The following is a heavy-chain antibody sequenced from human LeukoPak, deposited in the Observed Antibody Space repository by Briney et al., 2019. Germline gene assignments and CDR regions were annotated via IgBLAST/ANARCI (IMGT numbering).Heavy chain of an antibody. V-gene: IGHV3-74*01. CDR3: VRGASLAYYMDV. CDR2: INTDGSRT. Sequence: GGSLRLSCAASGLGFNSYWIHWVRQAPGKGLVWVSRINTDGSRTNYADSVKGRFAISRDDAKNTVHLQMYSLGAEDSAVYYCVRGASLAYYMDVWGKGTTVTVSS. D-gene: IGHD3-16*02. CDR1: GLGFNSYW. J-gene: IGHJ6*03.